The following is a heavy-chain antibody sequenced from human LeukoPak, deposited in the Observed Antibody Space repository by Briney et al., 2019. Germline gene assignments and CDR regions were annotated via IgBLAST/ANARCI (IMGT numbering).Heavy chain of an antibody. CDR2: ISAYNGNT. D-gene: IGHD6-13*01. V-gene: IGHV1-18*01. CDR3: ARNLAAAGPSQADWFDP. CDR1: GYTFTTYD. J-gene: IGHJ5*02. Sequence: ASVKVSCKASGYTFTTYDINWVRQATGQGFEWMGWISAYNGNTNYAQKLQGRVTMTTDTSTSTAYMELRSLRSDDTAVYYCARNLAAAGPSQADWFDPWGQGTLVTVSS.